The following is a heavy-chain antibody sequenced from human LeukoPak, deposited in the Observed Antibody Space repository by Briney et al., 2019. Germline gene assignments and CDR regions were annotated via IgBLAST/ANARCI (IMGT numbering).Heavy chain of an antibody. J-gene: IGHJ4*02. Sequence: GGSLRLSCAASGFTLSSYAMSWVRQAPGKGLEWVSAISGSGGSTYYADSVKGRFTISRDNSKNTLYLQMNSLRAEDTAVYYCAELGTGYSYGYWVDYWGQGTLVTVSS. D-gene: IGHD5-18*01. CDR2: ISGSGGST. CDR1: GFTLSSYA. CDR3: AELGTGYSYGYWVDY. V-gene: IGHV3-23*01.